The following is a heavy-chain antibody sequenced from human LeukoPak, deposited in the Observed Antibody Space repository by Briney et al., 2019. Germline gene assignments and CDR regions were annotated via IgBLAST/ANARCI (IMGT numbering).Heavy chain of an antibody. CDR1: GGSISSYY. V-gene: IGHV4-59*01. CDR3: ASSIAAAGKPYYYYGMDV. D-gene: IGHD6-13*01. CDR2: IYYSGST. Sequence: SGTLSLTCTVSGGSISSYYWSWIRQPPGKGLEWIGYIYYSGSTNYNPSLKSRVTISVDTSKNQFSLKLSSVTAADTAVYYCASSIAAAGKPYYYYGMDVWGQGTTVTVSS. J-gene: IGHJ6*02.